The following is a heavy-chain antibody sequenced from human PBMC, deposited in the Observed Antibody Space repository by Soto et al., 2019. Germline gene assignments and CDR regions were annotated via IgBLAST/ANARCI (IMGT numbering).Heavy chain of an antibody. CDR2: IYNDGSYT. CDR1: GFIFKMYW. D-gene: IGHD3-10*01. CDR3: TRGPRPISTGTGAY. Sequence: GGSLRLSCAASGFIFKMYWMHWFRQSPGKGLVWISRIYNDGSYTDYADSVKGRFTISRDNVNDTLYLQMNNLRAEDSGLYYCTRGPRPISTGTGAYWGQGTQVTVSS. J-gene: IGHJ4*02. V-gene: IGHV3-74*01.